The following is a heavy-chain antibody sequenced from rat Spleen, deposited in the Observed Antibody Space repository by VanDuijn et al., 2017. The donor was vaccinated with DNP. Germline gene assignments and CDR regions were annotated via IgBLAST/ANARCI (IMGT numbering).Heavy chain of an antibody. D-gene: IGHD4-3*01. CDR3: IRWNSGHFDY. V-gene: IGHV5-22*01. Sequence: EVQLVESGGGLVQPGRSLKLSCAASGFTFSAYYMAWVRQAPAKGLEWVAYIGSPAYAPYYADSVKGRFTISRDNAKSTLYLQMNSLRSEDMATYYCIRWNSGHFDYWGQGVKVTVSS. J-gene: IGHJ2*01. CDR2: IGSPAYAP. CDR1: GFTFSAYY.